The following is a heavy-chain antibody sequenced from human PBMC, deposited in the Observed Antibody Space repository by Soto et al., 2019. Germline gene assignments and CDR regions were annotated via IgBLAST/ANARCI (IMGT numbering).Heavy chain of an antibody. Sequence: QVQLVESGGGVARPGTSLRLSCAATGFSFSAHGMHWVRQAPGKGLEWLAVINDGSEEGYADSVRGRFTISRDNARNILSLQMDNLRAEDSALYYCARDDLFVDNGLDHWGQGTLVTVSS. D-gene: IGHD1-1*01. J-gene: IGHJ4*02. CDR3: ARDDLFVDNGLDH. CDR1: GFSFSAHG. CDR2: INDGSEE. V-gene: IGHV3-33*01.